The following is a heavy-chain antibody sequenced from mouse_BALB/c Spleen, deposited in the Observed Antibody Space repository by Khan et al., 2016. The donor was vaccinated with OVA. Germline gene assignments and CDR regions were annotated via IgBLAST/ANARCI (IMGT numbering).Heavy chain of an antibody. CDR1: GFTFSSYA. J-gene: IGHJ3*01. Sequence: EVELVESGGGLVKPGGSLKLSCAASGFTFSSYAMSWVRQSPEKRLEWVAEISSGGSYTYYPDTVTGRFTISRDNAKNTLYRERSSLRSEDTAMDYGARLLRRPAWFAYWGQGTLVTVSA. CDR3: ARLLRRPAWFAY. CDR2: ISSGGSYT. D-gene: IGHD1-1*01. V-gene: IGHV5-9-4*01.